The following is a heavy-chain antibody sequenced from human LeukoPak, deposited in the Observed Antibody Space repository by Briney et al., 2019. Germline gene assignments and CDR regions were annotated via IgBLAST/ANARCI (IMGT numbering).Heavy chain of an antibody. Sequence: GSLRLSCAASGFTFSTYWMSWVGQAPGKGLEWVANIHQDGKGKYYVDSVKGRFTISRDNAKTALYLQMNSLRAEDTAVYYCERGDKFSGDYWGQGTLVTVSS. V-gene: IGHV3-7*04. CDR1: GFTFSTYW. CDR2: IHQDGKGK. J-gene: IGHJ4*02. CDR3: ERGDKFSGDY. D-gene: IGHD2-15*01.